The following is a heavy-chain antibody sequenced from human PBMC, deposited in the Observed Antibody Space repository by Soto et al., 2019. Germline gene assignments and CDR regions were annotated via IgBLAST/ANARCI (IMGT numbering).Heavy chain of an antibody. D-gene: IGHD5-18*01. CDR1: LFGLGTGGVG. V-gene: IGHV2-5*01. CDR3: VHTGPSYDHFGH. Sequence: CGPTLLNPTHTLTLTFAFALFGLGTGGVGVGGMRQPPGKALEWLALIFWNDDERYRPSLNSRLTINKDTSKNQVVLTMTNLDPVDTDKYYCVHTGPSYDHFGHRGRGTLV. J-gene: IGHJ4*02. CDR2: IFWNDDE.